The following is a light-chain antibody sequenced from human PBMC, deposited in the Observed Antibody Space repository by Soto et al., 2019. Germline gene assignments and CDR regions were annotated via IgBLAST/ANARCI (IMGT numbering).Light chain of an antibody. V-gene: IGKV3-20*01. CDR1: QSISNKY. J-gene: IGKJ1*01. CDR2: GVS. CDR3: QLYSGSPWT. Sequence: EIVLTQSPGTLSLSPGERATLSCRASQSISNKYLAWYQQEPGQAPRLLIHGVSIRATGIPDRFSGSGSGTDCTLTISRLEPEDFAVYYCQLYSGSPWTCGQGTKVEIK.